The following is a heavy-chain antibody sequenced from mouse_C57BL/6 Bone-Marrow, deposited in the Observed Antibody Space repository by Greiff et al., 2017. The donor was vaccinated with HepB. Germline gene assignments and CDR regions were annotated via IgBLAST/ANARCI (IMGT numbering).Heavy chain of an antibody. D-gene: IGHD1-1*01. CDR1: GFTFSDYG. Sequence: EVKLQESGGGLVKPGGSLKLSCAASGFTFSDYGMHWVRQAPEKGLEWVAYISSGSSTIYYADTVKGRFTISRDNAKNTLFLQMTSLRSEDTAMYYCARDYYCSSYWYFDVWGTGTTVTVSS. V-gene: IGHV5-17*01. CDR2: ISSGSSTI. J-gene: IGHJ1*03. CDR3: ARDYYCSSYWYFDV.